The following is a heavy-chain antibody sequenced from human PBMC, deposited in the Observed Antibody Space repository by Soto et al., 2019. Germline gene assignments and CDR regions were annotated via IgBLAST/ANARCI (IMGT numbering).Heavy chain of an antibody. D-gene: IGHD2-2*01. V-gene: IGHV3-53*01. Sequence: GSLRLSCAASGFTVSSNYMSWVRQAPGKGLEWVSVIYSGGSTYYADSVKGRFTISRDNSKNTLYLQMNSLRAEDTAVYYCARALDICSSTSCHPYYYYYYGMDVWGQGTTVTVSS. CDR3: ARALDICSSTSCHPYYYYYYGMDV. CDR1: GFTVSSNY. J-gene: IGHJ6*02. CDR2: IYSGGST.